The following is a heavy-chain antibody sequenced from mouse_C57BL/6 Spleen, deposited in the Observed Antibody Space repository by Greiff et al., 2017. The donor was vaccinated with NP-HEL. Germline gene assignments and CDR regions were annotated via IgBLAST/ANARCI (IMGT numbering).Heavy chain of an antibody. CDR1: GFTFSSYA. CDR2: ISDGGSYT. J-gene: IGHJ2*01. V-gene: IGHV5-4*03. CDR3: ARGGLGYYFDY. D-gene: IGHD3-1*01. Sequence: EVKLMESGGGLVKPGGSLKLSCAASGFTFSSYAMSWVRQTPEKRLEWVATISDGGSYTYYPDNVKGRFTISRDNAKNNLYLQMSHLKSEDTAMYYCARGGLGYYFDYWGQGTTLTVSS.